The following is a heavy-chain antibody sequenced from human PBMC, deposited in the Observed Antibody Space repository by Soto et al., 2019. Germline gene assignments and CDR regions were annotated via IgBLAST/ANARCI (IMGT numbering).Heavy chain of an antibody. Sequence: EVYLVESGGDLVQPGGSLRLSCAASGFIFSNHWMNWVRQAPGKGLEWVAIIKQDGSETKYEDSVGGRFTISRDNAKNSLYLQMNSLRAEDTAVYYCAGGTGWLTDKWGQGTLVTVSS. D-gene: IGHD1-1*01. V-gene: IGHV3-7*04. CDR3: AGGTGWLTDK. CDR2: IKQDGSET. CDR1: GFIFSNHW. J-gene: IGHJ4*02.